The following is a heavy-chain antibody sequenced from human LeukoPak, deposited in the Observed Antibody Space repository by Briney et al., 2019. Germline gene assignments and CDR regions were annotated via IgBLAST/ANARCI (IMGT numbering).Heavy chain of an antibody. CDR3: VRGLGGTGDY. Sequence: PGGSLRLSCAASRFSFSIYWMYWVRQAPGKGLLWVSRINPDGTYTSYADSVKGRFTISRDNAKNTVYLQMNSLRVEDTAVYYCVRGLGGTGDYWGQGTLVTVSS. CDR2: INPDGTYT. J-gene: IGHJ4*02. D-gene: IGHD3/OR15-3a*01. CDR1: RFSFSIYW. V-gene: IGHV3-74*03.